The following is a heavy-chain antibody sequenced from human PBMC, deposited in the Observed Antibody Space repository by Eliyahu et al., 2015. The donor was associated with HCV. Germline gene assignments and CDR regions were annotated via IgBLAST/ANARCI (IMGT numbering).Heavy chain of an antibody. CDR3: AKVLSGGSYYVVDY. Sequence: EVQLLESGGGLVQPGGSLRRSCAASGFXFSSYAMSWVRQAPGKGLEWVSAISGSGGSTYYADSVKGRFTISRDNSKNTLYLQMNSLRAEDTAVYYCAKVLSGGSYYVVDYWGQGTLVTVSS. V-gene: IGHV3-23*01. CDR1: GFXFSSYA. CDR2: ISGSGGST. D-gene: IGHD1-26*01. J-gene: IGHJ4*02.